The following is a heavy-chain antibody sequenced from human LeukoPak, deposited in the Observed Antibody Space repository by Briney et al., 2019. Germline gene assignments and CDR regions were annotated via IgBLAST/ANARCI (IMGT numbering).Heavy chain of an antibody. J-gene: IGHJ3*02. V-gene: IGHV1-2*02. D-gene: IGHD4-23*01. CDR1: GYTFTAYY. CDR2: INVNSGGT. CDR3: ARDRGQIGGNAYAAYEI. Sequence: ASVKVSCKASGYTFTAYYMHWVRQAPGQGLAWMGWINVNSGGTNFAQKFQGGVTMTRDTFISTAYMELSRLRSDDTAVYYCARDRGQIGGNAYAAYEIWGQGTMVTVSS.